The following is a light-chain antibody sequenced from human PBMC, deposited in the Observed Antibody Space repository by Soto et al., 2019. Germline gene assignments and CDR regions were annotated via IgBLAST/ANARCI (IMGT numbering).Light chain of an antibody. CDR3: QQRRNWPLT. CDR2: GAS. V-gene: IGKV3-11*01. CDR1: QSVSSN. J-gene: IGKJ4*01. Sequence: EIVLTQSPATLSFSPGERATLSCRASQSVSSNLAWYQQKPGQPPRLLIYGASNRATGIPARFSGSGSGTDFTLTISSLEPEDFAVYYCQQRRNWPLTFGGGTKVEIK.